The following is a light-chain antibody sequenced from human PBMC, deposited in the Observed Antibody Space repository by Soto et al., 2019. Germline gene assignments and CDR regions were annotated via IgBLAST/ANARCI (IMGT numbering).Light chain of an antibody. V-gene: IGKV3-20*01. Sequence: EIVSTQSPDTQSLSSGETATLNCRASPSVSSSYLAWYKQKTGQSTRIIIYGASSRATGIPERLSGSGSGKEVTLTISRLEPEELAVYYNQLGGPSSRPFDQGTMV. CDR3: QLGGPSSRP. CDR2: GAS. CDR1: PSVSSSY. J-gene: IGKJ1*01.